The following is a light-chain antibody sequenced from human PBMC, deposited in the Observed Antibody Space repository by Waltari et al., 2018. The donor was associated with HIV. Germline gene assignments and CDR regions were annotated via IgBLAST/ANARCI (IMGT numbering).Light chain of an antibody. J-gene: IGKJ2*01. V-gene: IGKV3-15*01. CDR1: QNLNSN. CDR2: GAS. Sequence: EIVMTQSPATLSVSPGERATLSCRASQNLNSNLAWYHQKPGQAPRLLIYGASTRATGIPARFSGSGSGTEFTLTISSLQSEDFAVFYCQHYHNWPPYTFGQGTKLEIK. CDR3: QHYHNWPPYT.